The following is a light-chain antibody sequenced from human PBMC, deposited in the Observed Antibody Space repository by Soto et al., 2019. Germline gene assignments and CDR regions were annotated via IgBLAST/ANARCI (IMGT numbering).Light chain of an antibody. CDR2: ETS. Sequence: QSVLTQPASVSGSPGQSVTISCTGTSSDFGSYKFVSWYQHHPGKVPKVIIYETSKRPSGVSDRFSGSKSGNTASLTISGXQAEDEADYYCFSFTSTNTHVFGSGTKVTVL. J-gene: IGLJ1*01. CDR1: SSDFGSYKF. V-gene: IGLV2-23*01. CDR3: FSFTSTNTHV.